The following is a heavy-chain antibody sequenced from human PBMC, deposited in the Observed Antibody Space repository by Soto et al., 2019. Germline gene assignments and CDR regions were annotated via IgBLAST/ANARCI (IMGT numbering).Heavy chain of an antibody. CDR3: NSGRGRDFDY. CDR2: IRSKANSYAT. D-gene: IGHD6-25*01. V-gene: IGHV3-73*01. Sequence: EVQLVESGGGLVQPGGSLKLSCAASGFTFSGSAMHWVRQASGKGLEWVGRIRSKANSYATAYAASVKGRFTISRDDSKTAAYLQMNSLRTEDTAVYYCNSGRGRDFDYWGQGTLVTVSS. CDR1: GFTFSGSA. J-gene: IGHJ4*02.